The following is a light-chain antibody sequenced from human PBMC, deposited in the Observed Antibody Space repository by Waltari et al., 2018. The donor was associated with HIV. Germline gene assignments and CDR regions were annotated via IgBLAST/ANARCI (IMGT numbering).Light chain of an antibody. J-gene: IGLJ2*01. CDR1: SSNIGNNT. Sequence: QSVLTQPPSASGTPGQWVTISCSGSSSNIGNNTVTWYQQLPGTAPKLLIYSTTQRPSGVPDRFYGSKSGTSASLAISGLQSEDEADYYCAAWDDSLLFGGGTKLTVL. CDR2: STT. V-gene: IGLV1-44*01. CDR3: AAWDDSLL.